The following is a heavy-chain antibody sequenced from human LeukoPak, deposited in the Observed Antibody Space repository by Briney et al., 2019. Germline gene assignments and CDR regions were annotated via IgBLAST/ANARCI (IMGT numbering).Heavy chain of an antibody. CDR1: GYTFTSYG. V-gene: IGHV1-18*01. CDR3: ARVGGYCSGGSCYAPGGVDY. D-gene: IGHD2-15*01. Sequence: ASVKVYCKASGYTFTSYGISWVRQAPGQGLEWMGWISAYNGNTNYAQKLQGRVTMTTDTSTSTAYMELRSLRSDDTAVYYCARVGGYCSGGSCYAPGGVDYWGQGTLVTVSS. CDR2: ISAYNGNT. J-gene: IGHJ4*02.